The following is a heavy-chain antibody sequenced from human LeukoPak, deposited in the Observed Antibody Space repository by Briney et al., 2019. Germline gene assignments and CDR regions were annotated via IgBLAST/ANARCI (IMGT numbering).Heavy chain of an antibody. CDR1: GGSISSYY. CDR3: ARDGAPGGSAYFDY. V-gene: IGHV4-4*07. J-gene: IGHJ4*02. Sequence: PSETLSLTCTVSGGSISSYYWSWIRQPAGKGLEWIGRIYTSGSTNYNPSLKSRVTMSVDTSKNQFSLKLSSVTAADTAVYYCARDGAPGGSAYFDYWGQGTLVTVSS. CDR2: IYTSGST. D-gene: IGHD3-16*01.